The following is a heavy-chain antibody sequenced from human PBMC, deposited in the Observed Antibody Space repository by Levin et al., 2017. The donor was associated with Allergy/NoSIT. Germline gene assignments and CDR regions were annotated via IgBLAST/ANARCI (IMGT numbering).Heavy chain of an antibody. J-gene: IGHJ1*01. CDR3: ARLERIYGDLEGVYFQH. CDR2: IYPGDSDT. Sequence: PAASVKVSCKGSGYSFTSYWIGWVRQMPGKGLEWMGIIYPGDSDTRYSPSFQGQVTISADKSISTAYLQWSSLKASDTAMYYCARLERIYGDLEGVYFQHWGQGTLVTVSS. V-gene: IGHV5-51*01. D-gene: IGHD4-17*01. CDR1: GYSFTSYW.